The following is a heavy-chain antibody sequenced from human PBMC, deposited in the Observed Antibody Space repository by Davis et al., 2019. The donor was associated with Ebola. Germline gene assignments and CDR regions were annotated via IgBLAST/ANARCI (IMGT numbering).Heavy chain of an antibody. J-gene: IGHJ6*02. D-gene: IGHD3-3*01. CDR3: ARGGRGYYLLRYYGMDV. V-gene: IGHV4-30-4*01. Sequence: SETLSLTCTVSGGSISSGDYYWSWIRQPPGKGLEWIGYIYYSGSTYYNPSLKSRVTISVDTSKNQFSLKLSSVTAADTAVYYCARGGRGYYLLRYYGMDVWGQGTTVTVSS. CDR2: IYYSGST. CDR1: GGSISSGDYY.